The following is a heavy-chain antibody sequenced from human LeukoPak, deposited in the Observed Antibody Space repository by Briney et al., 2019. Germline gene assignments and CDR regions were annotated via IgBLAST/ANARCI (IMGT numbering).Heavy chain of an antibody. CDR2: IYYSGST. CDR1: GGSISSGVYY. CDR3: GRARYSSSWSCQNYYYGMDV. V-gene: IGHV4-31*03. Sequence: SETLSLTCTVSGGSISSGVYYWSWIRQHPGKGLEWIGYIYYSGSTYYNPSLKSRVTISVDTSKNQFSLKLSSVTAADTAVYYCGRARYSSSWSCQNYYYGMDVWGQGTSVTVSS. D-gene: IGHD6-13*01. J-gene: IGHJ6*02.